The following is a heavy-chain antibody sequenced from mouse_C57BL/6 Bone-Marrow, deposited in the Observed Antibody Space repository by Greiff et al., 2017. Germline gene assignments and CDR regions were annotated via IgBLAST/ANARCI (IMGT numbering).Heavy chain of an antibody. J-gene: IGHJ1*03. CDR1: GYTFTDYY. Sequence: EVQLQQSGPVLVKPGASVKMSCKASGYTFTDYYMNWVKQSHGKSLEWIGVINPYNGGTSYNQKFKGKATLTVDKSSSTAYMELNSLTSEDSAVYYCARPRSSNWYFDVWGTGTTVTVSS. V-gene: IGHV1-19*01. CDR3: ARPRSSNWYFDV. CDR2: INPYNGGT. D-gene: IGHD1-1*01.